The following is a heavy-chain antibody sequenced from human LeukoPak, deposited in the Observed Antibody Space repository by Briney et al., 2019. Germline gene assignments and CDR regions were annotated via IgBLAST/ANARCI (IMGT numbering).Heavy chain of an antibody. CDR1: GYTFTSYG. Sequence: ASVKVSCKASGYTFTSYGISWVRQAPGQGLECMGWISAYNGNTNYAQKLQGRVTMTTDTSTSTAYMELSSLRSEDTAVYYCARDREWGPEDYYDGWGQGTLVTVSS. CDR3: ARDREWGPEDYYDG. D-gene: IGHD3-22*01. CDR2: ISAYNGNT. V-gene: IGHV1-18*01. J-gene: IGHJ4*02.